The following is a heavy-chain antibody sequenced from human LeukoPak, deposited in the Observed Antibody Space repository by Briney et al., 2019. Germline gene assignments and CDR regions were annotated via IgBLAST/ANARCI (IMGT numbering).Heavy chain of an antibody. CDR3: ARDVPGSDSSGYYPGLWFDP. D-gene: IGHD3-22*01. CDR2: TYYRSKWYN. V-gene: IGHV6-1*01. CDR1: GDSVSSNSAA. J-gene: IGHJ5*02. Sequence: SQTLSLTCAISGDSVSSNSAAWNWIRQSPSRGLEWLGRTYYRSKWYNDYAVSVKSRITINPDTSKNQFSLQLNSVTAADTAVYYCARDVPGSDSSGYYPGLWFDPWGQGTLVTVSS.